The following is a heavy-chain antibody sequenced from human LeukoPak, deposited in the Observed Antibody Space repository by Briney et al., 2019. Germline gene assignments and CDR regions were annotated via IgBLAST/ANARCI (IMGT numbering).Heavy chain of an antibody. J-gene: IGHJ1*01. CDR3: ARAPSEVGGYYPEYFRH. CDR2: IKSDGKT. D-gene: IGHD3-22*01. V-gene: IGHV3-74*01. Sequence: GGSLRLSCEASGFTFSRYWMHCVRQAPGKRLVWVLRIKSDGKTNYADSVKGRFTISRDNAKNTVSLQMDSLRAEDTGVYYCARAPSEVGGYYPEYFRHWGQGTLVTVSS. CDR1: GFTFSRYW.